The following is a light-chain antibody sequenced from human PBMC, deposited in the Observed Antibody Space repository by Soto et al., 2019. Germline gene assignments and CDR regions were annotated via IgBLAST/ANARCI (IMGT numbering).Light chain of an antibody. CDR2: GAS. CDR3: QQYGISPIT. Sequence: ESVLTQSPGTLSLSPGERATLSCRASQSVNNNYLAWYQQKAGQSPRLLIYGASSRATGIPDRFSGRGSGADFTLTISRLEPEDFAVYYCQQYGISPITFGPGTKGDIK. J-gene: IGKJ3*01. V-gene: IGKV3-20*01. CDR1: QSVNNNY.